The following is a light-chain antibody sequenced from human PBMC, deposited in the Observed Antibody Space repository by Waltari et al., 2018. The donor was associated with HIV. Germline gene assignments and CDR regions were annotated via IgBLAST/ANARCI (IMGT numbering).Light chain of an antibody. Sequence: DIQMTQSPSTLSASIGDRVTITCRASQSISSWLAWYQQKPGKAPKLLIYGASTLESGVPSRFSGSGSGTEFTLTISRLQPDDFATYYCQQYISYWTFGQGTKVEIK. J-gene: IGKJ1*01. CDR1: QSISSW. CDR2: GAS. CDR3: QQYISYWT. V-gene: IGKV1-5*03.